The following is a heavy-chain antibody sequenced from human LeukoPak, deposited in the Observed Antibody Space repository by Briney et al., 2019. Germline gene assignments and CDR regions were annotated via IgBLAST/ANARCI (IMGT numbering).Heavy chain of an antibody. CDR3: VTAPTRTYSVY. J-gene: IGHJ4*02. CDR1: GFTFSDYY. D-gene: IGHD2-15*01. Sequence: NPGGSLRLSCAASGFTFSDYYMSWIRQAPGKGLEWVSYISSSSDTIYYADSVKDRFTISRDNAKNSLFLQMNSLRAEDTAVYYCVTAPTRTYSVYWGQGILVTVSS. V-gene: IGHV3-11*04. CDR2: ISSSSDTI.